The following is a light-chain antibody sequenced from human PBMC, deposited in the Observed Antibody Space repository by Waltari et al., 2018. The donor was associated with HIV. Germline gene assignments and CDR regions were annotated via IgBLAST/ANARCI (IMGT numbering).Light chain of an antibody. Sequence: QSVLTQPPSASGTPGQRVAISCSGSSSNIGSNTVNWYQQLPGTAPKLLIYSNNQRPSGGPDRFSGSKSGTSASLAISGLQSEDEADYYCAAWDDSLNGYLFGTGTKVTVL. CDR1: SSNIGSNT. CDR3: AAWDDSLNGYL. V-gene: IGLV1-44*01. J-gene: IGLJ1*01. CDR2: SNN.